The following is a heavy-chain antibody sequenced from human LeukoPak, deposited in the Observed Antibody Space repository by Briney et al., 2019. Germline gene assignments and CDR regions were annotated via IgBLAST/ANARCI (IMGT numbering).Heavy chain of an antibody. J-gene: IGHJ3*02. D-gene: IGHD3-10*01. CDR2: INGDGSTT. V-gene: IGHV3-74*01. Sequence: RSGGSLRLSCAASGFTFSSYWMHWVRQAPGKGLVWVSHINGDGSTTTYADSVKGRFTISRDNAKNTLYLQMSSLRAEDTAVYYCARDFGELLNPLDAFDIWGQGTMVTVSS. CDR3: ARDFGELLNPLDAFDI. CDR1: GFTFSSYW.